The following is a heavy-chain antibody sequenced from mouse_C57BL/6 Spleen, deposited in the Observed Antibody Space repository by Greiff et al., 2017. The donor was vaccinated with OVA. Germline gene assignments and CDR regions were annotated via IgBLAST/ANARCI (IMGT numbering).Heavy chain of an antibody. Sequence: EVHLVESGGGLVKPGGSLKLSCAASGFTFSDYGMHWVRQAPETGLEWVAYISSGSSTIYYADTVKGRFTISRDNAKNTLFLQMTSLRSEDTAMYYCARDYDYDSFFDYWGQGTTLTVSS. D-gene: IGHD2-4*01. J-gene: IGHJ2*01. CDR2: ISSGSSTI. CDR1: GFTFSDYG. CDR3: ARDYDYDSFFDY. V-gene: IGHV5-17*01.